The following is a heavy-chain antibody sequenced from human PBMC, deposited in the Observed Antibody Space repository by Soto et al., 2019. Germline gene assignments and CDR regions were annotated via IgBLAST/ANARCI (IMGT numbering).Heavy chain of an antibody. CDR2: INVDGTST. D-gene: IGHD3-10*01. CDR3: ARMFGGSGSFFDY. J-gene: IGHJ4*02. V-gene: IGHV3-74*01. Sequence: EVQLVESGGGLVQPVGSLRLSGAASGFLFSGYWIHWFRQAPGKALVWVSRINVDGTSTAYADSVKGRFTISRDNAKNTLSLQMTSLRAEDSAVYYCARMFGGSGSFFDYWGQGTLVTVSS. CDR1: GFLFSGYW.